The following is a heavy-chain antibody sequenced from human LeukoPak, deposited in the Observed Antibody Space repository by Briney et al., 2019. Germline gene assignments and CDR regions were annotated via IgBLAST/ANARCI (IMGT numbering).Heavy chain of an antibody. Sequence: GGSLRLSCAASGFTFSSYWMSWVRQAPGKGLEWVANIKQDGSEKYYVDSVKGRFTISRGNAKNSLYLQMNSLRAEDTAVYYCARVRKTNPDDDFWSGYYYYYGMDVWGQGTTVTVSS. V-gene: IGHV3-7*03. CDR1: GFTFSSYW. D-gene: IGHD3-3*01. J-gene: IGHJ6*02. CDR2: IKQDGSEK. CDR3: ARVRKTNPDDDFWSGYYYYYGMDV.